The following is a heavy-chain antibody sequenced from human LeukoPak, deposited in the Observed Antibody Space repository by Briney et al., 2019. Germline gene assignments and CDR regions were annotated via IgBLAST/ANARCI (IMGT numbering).Heavy chain of an antibody. Sequence: PSETLSLTCTVSGGSISSYYWSWIRQPPGKGPEWIGYIYYSGSTNYNPSLKSRVTISVDTSKNQFSLKLSSVTAADTAVYYCARWAPSYSSSWNWYFDLWGRGTLVTVSS. D-gene: IGHD6-13*01. CDR1: GGSISSYY. J-gene: IGHJ2*01. V-gene: IGHV4-59*08. CDR2: IYYSGST. CDR3: ARWAPSYSSSWNWYFDL.